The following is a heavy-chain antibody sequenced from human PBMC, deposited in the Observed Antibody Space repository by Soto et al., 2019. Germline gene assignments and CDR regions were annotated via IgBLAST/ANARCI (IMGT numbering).Heavy chain of an antibody. CDR1: GGSVSSGDYY. Sequence: SETLSLTCTVSGGSVSSGDYYWSWIRQPPGKGLEWIGYIYYSGNTYYNPSLTSRVTISVDTSKNQFSLKLSSVTAADTAVYYCARSGPLYDSTGFYWYFDLWGRGTLVTVSS. J-gene: IGHJ2*01. V-gene: IGHV4-30-4*01. D-gene: IGHD3-22*01. CDR3: ARSGPLYDSTGFYWYFDL. CDR2: IYYSGNT.